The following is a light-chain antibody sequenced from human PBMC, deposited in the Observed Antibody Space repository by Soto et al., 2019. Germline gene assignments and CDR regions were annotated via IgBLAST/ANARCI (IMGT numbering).Light chain of an antibody. CDR1: QSVSSNY. CDR3: PLYGRLPPLT. J-gene: IGKJ4*01. CDR2: VAF. V-gene: IGKV3-20*01. Sequence: EVVLTQSPGTLSLSPGERATLSCRASQSVSSNYLDWYQQKPGQPPRLLIYVAFTLATGIPDRFSGSGSGTDFTLTITRLEPEYFAVYYCPLYGRLPPLTFGGGTKVEMK.